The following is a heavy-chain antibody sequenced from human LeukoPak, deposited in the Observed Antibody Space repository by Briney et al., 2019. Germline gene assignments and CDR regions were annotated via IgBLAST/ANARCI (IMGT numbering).Heavy chain of an antibody. Sequence: SETLSLTCTVSGGYINSSSYYWGWIRQPPGKGLEWIGSIYYSGSTYYNPSLKSRVTISVDTSKNQFSLKLSSVTAADTAVYYCAIEGIAAALGDYWGQGTLVTVSS. CDR2: IYYSGST. J-gene: IGHJ4*02. D-gene: IGHD6-13*01. CDR3: AIEGIAAALGDY. CDR1: GGYINSSSYY. V-gene: IGHV4-39*07.